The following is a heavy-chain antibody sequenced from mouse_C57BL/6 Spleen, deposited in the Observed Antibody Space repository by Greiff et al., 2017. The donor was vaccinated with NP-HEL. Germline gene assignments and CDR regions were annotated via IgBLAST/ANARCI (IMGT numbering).Heavy chain of an antibody. CDR3: TTGDGYDGGFAY. D-gene: IGHD2-2*01. CDR1: GFNFKDDY. CDR2: IDPENGDT. Sequence: EVQLQQSGAELVRPGASVKLSCTASGFNFKDDYMHWVKQRPEQGLEWIGGIDPENGDTEYAPKFQGKATLTVDTSSNTAYLQLSSLTSEDSAVYCCTTGDGYDGGFAYWGQGTLVTVSA. V-gene: IGHV14-4*01. J-gene: IGHJ3*01.